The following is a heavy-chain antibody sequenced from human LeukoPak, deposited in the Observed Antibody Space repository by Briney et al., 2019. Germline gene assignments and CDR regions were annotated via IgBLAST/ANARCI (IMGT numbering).Heavy chain of an antibody. V-gene: IGHV3-23*01. CDR1: GFTFSSYA. J-gene: IGHJ4*02. CDR2: ISGSGGST. D-gene: IGHD6-13*01. CDR3: AKDQGSRIATAGAFDY. Sequence: GGSLRLSCAAPGFTFSSYAMTWVRQAPGKGLEWVSAISGSGGSTYYADSVKGRFTISRDNSKNTLYLQMNSLRAEDTAVYYCAKDQGSRIATAGAFDYWGQGTLVTVSS.